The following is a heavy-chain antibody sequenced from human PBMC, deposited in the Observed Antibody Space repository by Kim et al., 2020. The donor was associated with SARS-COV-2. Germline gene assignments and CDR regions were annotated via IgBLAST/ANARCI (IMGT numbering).Heavy chain of an antibody. J-gene: IGHJ6*02. Sequence: GGSLRLSCSASGFTFSSYAMHWVRQAPGKGLEYVSAISSNGGSTYYADSVKGRFTISRDNSKNTLYLQMSSLRAEDTAVYYCVKDYGFGEFLSDYYYYGMDVWGQGTTVTVSS. CDR3: VKDYGFGEFLSDYYYYGMDV. CDR2: ISSNGGST. D-gene: IGHD3-10*01. CDR1: GFTFSSYA. V-gene: IGHV3-64D*09.